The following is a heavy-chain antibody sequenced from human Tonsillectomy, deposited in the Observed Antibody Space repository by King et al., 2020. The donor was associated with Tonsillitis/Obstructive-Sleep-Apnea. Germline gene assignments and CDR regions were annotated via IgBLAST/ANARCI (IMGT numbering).Heavy chain of an antibody. D-gene: IGHD2-8*02. CDR2: IYWYDDK. CDR3: AHRQGYCTGGNCPRWFDP. Sequence: ITLKESGPTLVQPTQTLTLTCTFSGFSLTTGGVGVGWIRQPPGRALEGLALIYWYDDKQYRPSLKSRVTITKDTSKNQVVLTMPNVDPVDTATYYCAHRQGYCTGGNCPRWFDPWGQGTLVTVSS. J-gene: IGHJ5*02. V-gene: IGHV2-5*01. CDR1: GFSLTTGGVG.